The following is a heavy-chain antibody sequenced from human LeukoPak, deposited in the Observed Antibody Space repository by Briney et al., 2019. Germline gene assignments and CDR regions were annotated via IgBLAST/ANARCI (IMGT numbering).Heavy chain of an antibody. Sequence: GGSLRLSCAASGFTFSSYSMNWVRQAPGKGLEWVSYISSSSSTIFYADSVKGRFTVSRDNAKKSLYLQLNSLRDEDTALYYCARDRFYGSGSYQNAGGCFDNWGQGTLVTVSS. D-gene: IGHD3-10*01. J-gene: IGHJ4*02. CDR3: ARDRFYGSGSYQNAGGCFDN. CDR1: GFTFSSYS. V-gene: IGHV3-48*02. CDR2: ISSSSSTI.